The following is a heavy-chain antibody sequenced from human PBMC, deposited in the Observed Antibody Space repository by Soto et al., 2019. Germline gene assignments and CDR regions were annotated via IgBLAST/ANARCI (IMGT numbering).Heavy chain of an antibody. CDR3: TTDHGDYXLDY. J-gene: IGHJ4*02. D-gene: IGHD4-17*01. CDR1: GFXFSNXX. V-gene: IGHV3-15*01. CDR2: IKSKIDGGTT. Sequence: XGSLRLSXXASGFXFSNXXXXXXXXXSXKXXEWVSRIKSKIDGGTTDYAAPGKGRFTISRDDSKNTLYLQMNSLKTEDTAVFYCTTDHGDYXLDYWGQGTLVTVSS.